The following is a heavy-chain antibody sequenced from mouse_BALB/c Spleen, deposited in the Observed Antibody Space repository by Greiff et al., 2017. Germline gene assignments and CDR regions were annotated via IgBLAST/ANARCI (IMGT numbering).Heavy chain of an antibody. CDR3: ARRDYGSSCFAY. Sequence: DLVKPGASVTLSCKASGYTFTSYWINWIKQRPGQGLEWIGRIAPGSGSTYYNAMFKGKATLTVDTSSSTAYIQLSSLSSEDSAVYFCARRDYGSSCFAYWGQGTLVTVSA. V-gene: IGHV1S41*01. D-gene: IGHD1-1*01. CDR1: GYTFTSYW. CDR2: IAPGSGST. J-gene: IGHJ3*01.